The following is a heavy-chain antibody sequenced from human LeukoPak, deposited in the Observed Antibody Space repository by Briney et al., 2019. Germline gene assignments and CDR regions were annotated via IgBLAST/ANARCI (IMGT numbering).Heavy chain of an antibody. CDR1: GYTFTSYY. V-gene: IGHV1-46*01. Sequence: GASVKVSCKASGYTFTSYYMHWVRQAPGQGFEWMGIINPSGGSTSYAQKFQGRVTMTRDTSTSTVYMELSSLRSEDTAVYYCARVVAATYHFDYWGQGTLVTVSS. CDR2: INPSGGST. D-gene: IGHD2-15*01. CDR3: ARVVAATYHFDY. J-gene: IGHJ4*02.